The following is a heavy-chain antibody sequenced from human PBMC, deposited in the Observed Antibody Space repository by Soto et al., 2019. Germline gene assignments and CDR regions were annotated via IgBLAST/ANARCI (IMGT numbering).Heavy chain of an antibody. V-gene: IGHV1-69*01. J-gene: IGHJ4*02. CDR3: ARDGYYDSSGSYFDY. CDR2: IIPIFGTA. D-gene: IGHD3-22*01. CDR1: GGTFSSYA. Sequence: SVKVSCTASGGTFSSYAISWVRPATGQGLEWMGGIIPIFGTANYAQKFQGRVTITADESTSTAYMELSSLRSEDTAVYYCARDGYYDSSGSYFDYWGQGTLVTVSS.